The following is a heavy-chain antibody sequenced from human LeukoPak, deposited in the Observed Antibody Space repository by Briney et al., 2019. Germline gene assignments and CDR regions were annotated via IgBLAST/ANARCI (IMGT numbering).Heavy chain of an antibody. CDR3: ARGYCSGGTCYLVENWLDP. V-gene: IGHV1-2*06. CDR2: INPNSGGT. D-gene: IGHD2-15*01. CDR1: GYTLTAYY. Sequence: ASVKVSCKASGYTLTAYYIYWVRQAPGQGLEWMGRINPNSGGTDYAQNFQGRVTMTRNTSISTAYMELSRLRSDDTAVYYCARGYCSGGTCYLVENWLDPWGQGTLVTVSS. J-gene: IGHJ5*02.